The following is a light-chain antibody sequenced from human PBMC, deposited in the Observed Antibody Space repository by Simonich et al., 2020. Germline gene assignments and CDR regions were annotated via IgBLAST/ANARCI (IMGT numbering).Light chain of an antibody. CDR3: QQANSFPWT. Sequence: DIQMTQSPSSVSASVGDRVTITCRASQGISSWLAWCQQKPGKAPKLLIYAASRLQSGVPSRFSGSGSGTDFTLTISSLQPEDFATYYCQQANSFPWTFGQGTKVEIK. J-gene: IGKJ1*01. CDR1: QGISSW. V-gene: IGKV1-12*01. CDR2: AAS.